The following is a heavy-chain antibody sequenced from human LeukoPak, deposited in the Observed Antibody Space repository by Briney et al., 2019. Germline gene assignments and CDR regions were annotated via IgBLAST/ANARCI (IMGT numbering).Heavy chain of an antibody. CDR2: ISSSSYI. J-gene: IGHJ4*02. D-gene: IGHD6-19*01. V-gene: IGHV3-21*01. CDR1: GFTFSSYS. CDR3: ARDGYSSGWYGKNFDY. Sequence: PGGSLRLSCAASGFTFSSYSMNWVRQAPGKGLEWVSSISSSSYIYYADSVKGRFTISRDNAKNSLYLQMNSLRAEDTAVYYCARDGYSSGWYGKNFDYWGQGTLVTVSS.